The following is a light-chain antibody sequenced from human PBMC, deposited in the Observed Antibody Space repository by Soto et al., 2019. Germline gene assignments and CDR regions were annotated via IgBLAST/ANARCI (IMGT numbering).Light chain of an antibody. V-gene: IGLV3-9*01. CDR1: NIGSKN. CDR3: QVWASRV. Sequence: SYELTQPLSVSVALGQTARITCGGNNIGSKNVHWYQQKPGQAPVLVIYRDSNRPSGIPERFSGSNSGNTATLTISRAQAGDEADYYWQVWASRVFGGGTKLTVL. CDR2: RDS. J-gene: IGLJ2*01.